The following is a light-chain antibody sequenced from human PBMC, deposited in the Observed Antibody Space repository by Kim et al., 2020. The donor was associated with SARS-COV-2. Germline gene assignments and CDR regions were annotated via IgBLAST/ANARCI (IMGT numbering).Light chain of an antibody. CDR1: KLGDKY. J-gene: IGLJ2*01. CDR3: QAWDSSTHVV. CDR2: QDT. V-gene: IGLV3-1*01. Sequence: PGQTASITCAGDKLGDKYVGGYQQSPGQSPVLVIYQDTKRPSGIPERFSGSNSGNTATLTISGTQAMDEADYYCQAWDSSTHVVFGGGTQLTVL.